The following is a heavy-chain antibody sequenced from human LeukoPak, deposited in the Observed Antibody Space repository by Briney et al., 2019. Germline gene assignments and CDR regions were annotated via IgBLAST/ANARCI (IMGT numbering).Heavy chain of an antibody. D-gene: IGHD3-22*01. CDR1: GYTFTGYY. CDR3: AREYYYDSSGWLDY. V-gene: IGHV1-2*04. CDR2: INPNSGGT. Sequence: ASVKVSCKASGYTFTGYYMHWVRQAPGQGLEWMGWINPNSGGTNYAQKFQGWVTMTRDTSISTAYMELSRLRSDDTAVYYCAREYYYDSSGWLDYWGQGTLVTVSS. J-gene: IGHJ4*02.